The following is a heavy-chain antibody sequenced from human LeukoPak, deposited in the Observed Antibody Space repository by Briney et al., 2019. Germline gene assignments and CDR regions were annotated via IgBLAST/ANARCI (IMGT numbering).Heavy chain of an antibody. Sequence: GASVTVSCTASGGTISSYAISWVRQAPGQGLEWMGGIIPIFGTANYAQKFQGRVTITADESTSTAYMELSSLRSEDTAVYYCARARDSRLDPWGQGTLVTVSS. J-gene: IGHJ5*02. CDR3: ARARDSRLDP. CDR1: GGTISSYA. D-gene: IGHD3-22*01. CDR2: IIPIFGTA. V-gene: IGHV1-69*13.